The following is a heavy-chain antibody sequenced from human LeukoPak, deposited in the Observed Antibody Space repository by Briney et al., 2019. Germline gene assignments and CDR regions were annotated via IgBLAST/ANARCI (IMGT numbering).Heavy chain of an antibody. J-gene: IGHJ6*03. CDR3: ARGEVWQLVNYYYMDV. CDR1: GYTFTGYY. V-gene: IGHV1-2*04. Sequence: ASVKVSCEASGYTFTGYYMHWVRQAPGQGLEWMGWINPNSGGTNYAQKFQGWVTMTRDTSISTAYMELSRLRSDDTAVYYCARGEVWQLVNYYYMDVWGKGTTVTVSS. D-gene: IGHD6-6*01. CDR2: INPNSGGT.